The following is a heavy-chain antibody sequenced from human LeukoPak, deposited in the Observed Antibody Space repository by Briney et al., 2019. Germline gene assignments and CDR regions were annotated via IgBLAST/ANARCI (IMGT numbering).Heavy chain of an antibody. Sequence: GASVKVSCKASGYTFTRYYIHWVRQAPGQGLEWMGIINPSGGSTSYAQKFQGRVTMTRDTSTSTVYMELSSLRSEDTAVYYCAREGPFYRRFDPWGQGTLVTVSS. D-gene: IGHD2/OR15-2a*01. CDR3: AREGPFYRRFDP. V-gene: IGHV1-46*01. CDR1: GYTFTRYY. J-gene: IGHJ5*02. CDR2: INPSGGST.